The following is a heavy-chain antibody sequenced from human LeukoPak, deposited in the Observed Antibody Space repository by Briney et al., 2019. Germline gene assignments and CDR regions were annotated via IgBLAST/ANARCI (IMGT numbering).Heavy chain of an antibody. CDR2: ISGSGGST. CDR1: GFTFSSYA. J-gene: IGHJ4*02. D-gene: IGHD6-13*01. Sequence: GGSLRLSCAASGFTFSSYAMSWVRQAPGKGLEGVSAISGSGGSTYYADSVKGRFTISRDNSKNTLYLQMNSLRAEDTAVYYCTKEVPVPQQLAHFDYWGQGTLVTVSS. V-gene: IGHV3-23*01. CDR3: TKEVPVPQQLAHFDY.